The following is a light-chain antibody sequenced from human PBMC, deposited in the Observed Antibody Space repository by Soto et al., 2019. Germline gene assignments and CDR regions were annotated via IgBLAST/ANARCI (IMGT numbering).Light chain of an antibody. CDR3: QSYDTSLSLYV. V-gene: IGLV1-40*01. CDR1: KSNIGAGYE. Sequence: QCVLTQPPSVSGAPGQRVTISCTGSKSNIGAGYEVNWYQQLPGSGPKLLIYVSTNRPSGVPDRFSASKSAASASLVITGLQAEDEADYYCQSYDTSLSLYVIGPGTKLTVL. J-gene: IGLJ1*01. CDR2: VST.